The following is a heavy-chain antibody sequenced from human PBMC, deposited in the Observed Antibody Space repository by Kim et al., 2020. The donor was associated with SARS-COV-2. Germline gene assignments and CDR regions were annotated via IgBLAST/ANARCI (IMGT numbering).Heavy chain of an antibody. CDR3: ARARYSSGWYWEFDY. J-gene: IGHJ4*02. V-gene: IGHV3-30*07. D-gene: IGHD6-19*01. Sequence: ASLKVRVTISRDNSENTLYLQRNSLRAEDTAVYYCARARYSSGWYWEFDYWGQGTLVTVSS.